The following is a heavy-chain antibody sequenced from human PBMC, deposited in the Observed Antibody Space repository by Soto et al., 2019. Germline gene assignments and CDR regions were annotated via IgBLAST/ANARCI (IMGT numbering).Heavy chain of an antibody. CDR2: INPSGGST. V-gene: IGHV1-46*01. D-gene: IGHD2-8*01. Sequence: ASVKVSCKASGYTFTSYYMHCVRQAPGQGLEWMGIINPSGGSTSYAQKFQGRVTMTRDTSTSTVYMELSSLRSEDTAVYYCARGPWVLMVYEQIGYIDYWGQGTLVTVSS. CDR3: ARGPWVLMVYEQIGYIDY. CDR1: GYTFTSYY. J-gene: IGHJ4*02.